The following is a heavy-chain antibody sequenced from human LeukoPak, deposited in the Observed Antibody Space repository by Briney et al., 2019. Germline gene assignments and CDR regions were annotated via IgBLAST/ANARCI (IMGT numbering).Heavy chain of an antibody. CDR2: INQDGSEK. D-gene: IGHD2/OR15-2a*01. J-gene: IGHJ4*02. Sequence: GGSLRLSCAASGFTFSSYWMSWVRLAPGEGLEWVANINQDGSEKYYVDSVKGRFTISRDNAKNSLYLQMYSLRAEDTAVYYCSRFVTVPGNPQDYWGQGTLVTVSS. V-gene: IGHV3-7*01. CDR1: GFTFSSYW. CDR3: SRFVTVPGNPQDY.